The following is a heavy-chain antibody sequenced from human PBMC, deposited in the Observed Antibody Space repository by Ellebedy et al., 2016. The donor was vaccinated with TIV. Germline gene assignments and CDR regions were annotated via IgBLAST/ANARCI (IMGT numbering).Heavy chain of an antibody. CDR2: LNPNTGGT. J-gene: IGHJ2*01. D-gene: IGHD5-12*01. CDR1: GYSFTDYY. CDR3: ARGGFSAYEPYWYFDL. V-gene: IGHV1-2*02. Sequence: ASVKVSCKASGYSFTDYYIHWVRQTPGQGLEWMAWLNPNTGGTNHTQKFQGRVTMTRDMSIRTTYLELSRLRSDDTAMYYCARGGFSAYEPYWYFDLWGRGTLLTVSS.